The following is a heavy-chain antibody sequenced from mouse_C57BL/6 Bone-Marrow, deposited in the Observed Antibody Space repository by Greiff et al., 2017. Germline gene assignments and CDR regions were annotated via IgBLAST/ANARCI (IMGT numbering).Heavy chain of an antibody. Sequence: QVQLQQSGAELVKPGASVKISCKASGYAFSSYWMNWVKLRPGKGLEWIGQIYPGDGDTSYNGKFKDKATLTADKSSSTAYMQLNSLTSEDSAVYFCARDWDYFDYWGQGTTLTVSS. J-gene: IGHJ2*01. CDR1: GYAFSSYW. CDR3: ARDWDYFDY. D-gene: IGHD4-1*01. CDR2: IYPGDGDT. V-gene: IGHV1-80*01.